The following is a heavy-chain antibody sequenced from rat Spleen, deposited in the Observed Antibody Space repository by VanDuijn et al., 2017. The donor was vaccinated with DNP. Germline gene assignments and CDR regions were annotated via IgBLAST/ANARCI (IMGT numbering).Heavy chain of an antibody. CDR3: AKAGGYSPWYFDY. CDR2: ISTGGGNT. V-gene: IGHV5S11*01. Sequence: EVQLVESGGGLVQPGRSLKLSCAASGFTFSNYGMAWVRQAPKKGLEWVAAISTGGGNTYYRDSVKGRFTISRDNAKSTLYLQMDSLRSEETATYYCAKAGGYSPWYFDYWGQGVMVTVSS. CDR1: GFTFSNYG. J-gene: IGHJ2*01. D-gene: IGHD1-11*01.